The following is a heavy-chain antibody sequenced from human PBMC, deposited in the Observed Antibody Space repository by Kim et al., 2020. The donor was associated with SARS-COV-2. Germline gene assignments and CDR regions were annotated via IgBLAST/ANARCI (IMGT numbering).Heavy chain of an antibody. J-gene: IGHJ4*02. CDR3: RSGYGVVPAATGIAAAGTLLDY. D-gene: IGHD6-13*01. CDR1: GFTFSSYS. Sequence: GGSLRLSCAASGFTFSSYSMNWVRQAPGKGLEWVSSISSSSSYIYYADSVKGRFTISRDNAKNSLYLQMNSLRAEDTAVYYCRSGYGVVPAATGIAAAGTLLDYWGQGTLVTVSS. CDR2: ISSSSSYI. V-gene: IGHV3-21*01.